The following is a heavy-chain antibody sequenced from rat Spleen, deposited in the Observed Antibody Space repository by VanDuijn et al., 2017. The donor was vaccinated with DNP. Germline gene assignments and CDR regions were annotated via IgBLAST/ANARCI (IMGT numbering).Heavy chain of an antibody. V-gene: IGHV5-7*01. CDR1: GFTFSDYA. CDR3: ARDDYGSYGAMDA. Sequence: EVQLVESGGGLVQPGRSMKLSCAASGFTFSDYAVAWVRQSPKKGLEWVATIIYDGSDTYYRDSVKGRFTISRDNAKSTLYLQMDSLRSEDTATYYCARDDYGSYGAMDAWGQGTSVTVSS. CDR2: IIYDGSDT. D-gene: IGHD1-3*01. J-gene: IGHJ4*01.